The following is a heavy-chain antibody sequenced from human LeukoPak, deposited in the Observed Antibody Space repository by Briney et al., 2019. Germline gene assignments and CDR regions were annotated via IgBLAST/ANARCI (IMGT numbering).Heavy chain of an antibody. CDR1: GFTFSSYW. Sequence: GGSLRLSCAGSGFTFSSYWMNWVRQAPGKGLEWVANINRDGGETCCVDSVEGRLTISRDNAKNSLSLQMNSLRAEDTAVYYCARGSSNGFDVWGQGTMVTVSA. J-gene: IGHJ3*01. CDR2: INRDGGET. D-gene: IGHD3-10*01. CDR3: ARGSSNGFDV. V-gene: IGHV3-7*05.